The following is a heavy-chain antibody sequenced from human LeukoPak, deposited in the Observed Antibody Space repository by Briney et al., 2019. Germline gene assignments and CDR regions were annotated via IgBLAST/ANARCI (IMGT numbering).Heavy chain of an antibody. CDR1: GYTFTSYY. V-gene: IGHV1-46*01. J-gene: IGHJ3*02. CDR3: ARQYSGNAFDI. Sequence: GASVKVSCKASGYTFTSYYMHWVRQAPGQGLEWMGIINPSGGSTSYAQKFQGRVTMTGDTSTSTVYMELSSLRSEDTAVYYCARQYSGNAFDIWGQGTMVTVSS. CDR2: INPSGGST. D-gene: IGHD1-26*01.